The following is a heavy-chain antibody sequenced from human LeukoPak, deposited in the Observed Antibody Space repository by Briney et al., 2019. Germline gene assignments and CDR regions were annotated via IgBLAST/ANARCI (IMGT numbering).Heavy chain of an antibody. D-gene: IGHD2-15*01. CDR1: GFTFSTYA. CDR2: ISGSGGST. CDR3: AKGSASSRPYFFEY. J-gene: IGHJ4*02. V-gene: IGHV3-23*01. Sequence: PGGSLRLSCAASGFTFSTYAMNWVRQAPGKGLEWVSGISGSGGSTYYADSVKGRFTISRDNSKNTLDLQMSSLRAEDTAVYYCAKGSASSRPYFFEYWGQGALVTVSS.